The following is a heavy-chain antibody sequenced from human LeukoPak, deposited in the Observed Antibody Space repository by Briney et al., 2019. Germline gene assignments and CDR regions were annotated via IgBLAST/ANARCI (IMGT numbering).Heavy chain of an antibody. CDR3: AREHTPYGSGCTAAY. CDR2: VSPSSTTI. J-gene: IGHJ4*02. V-gene: IGHV3-48*01. Sequence: GGSLRLSCAASGFTFSSYGLNWVRQAPGEGLEWFSYVSPSSTTIYYADSVKGRFTISRDNAKNSLYLQMNSLRAEDTAVYYCAREHTPYGSGCTAAYWGQGTLVTVSS. D-gene: IGHD6-19*01. CDR1: GFTFSSYG.